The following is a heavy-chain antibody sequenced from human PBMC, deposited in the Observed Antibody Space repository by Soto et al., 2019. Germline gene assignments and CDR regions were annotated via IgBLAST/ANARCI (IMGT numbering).Heavy chain of an antibody. J-gene: IGHJ4*02. V-gene: IGHV1-8*01. CDR1: GYTFTSYD. Sequence: QVQLVQSGAEVKKPGASVKVSCKASGYTFTSYDINWVRQATGQGLEWMGWINPNSGNTGYARKFQGRVTMTGHTSGTTAYMELSSLSSEDQSVYYGARGRDYWGQGAMVTFSS. CDR2: INPNSGNT. CDR3: ARGRDY.